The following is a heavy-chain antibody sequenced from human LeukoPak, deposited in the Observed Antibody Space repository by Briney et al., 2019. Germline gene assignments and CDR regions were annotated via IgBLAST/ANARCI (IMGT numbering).Heavy chain of an antibody. Sequence: SVKVSYKASGGTFSSYAISWVRQAPGQGLEWMGGIIPIFGTANYAQKFQGRVTITADESTSTAYMELSSLRSEDTAVYYCAREPWGYGDYQSYFDYWGQGTLVTVSS. D-gene: IGHD4-17*01. CDR3: AREPWGYGDYQSYFDY. CDR1: GGTFSSYA. V-gene: IGHV1-69*01. J-gene: IGHJ4*02. CDR2: IIPIFGTA.